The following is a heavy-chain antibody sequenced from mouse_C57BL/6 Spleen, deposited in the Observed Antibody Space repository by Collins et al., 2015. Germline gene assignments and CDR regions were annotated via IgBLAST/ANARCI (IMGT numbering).Heavy chain of an antibody. D-gene: IGHD2-4*01. V-gene: IGHV2-3*01. CDR1: GFSLTSYG. CDR2: IWGDGTT. J-gene: IGHJ4*01. Sequence: QVQLKESGTLAWWRPHQSLSITCTVSGFSLTSYGVSWVRQPPGKGLEWLGVIWGDGTTNYHSALISRLSISRDNSKSQVFLKLNSLQTDDTATYYCAKSIGNYDSYYYAMDYWGQGTSVTVSS. CDR3: AKSIGNYDSYYYAMDY.